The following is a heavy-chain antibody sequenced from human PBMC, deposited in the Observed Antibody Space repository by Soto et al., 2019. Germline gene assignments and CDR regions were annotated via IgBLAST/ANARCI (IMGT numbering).Heavy chain of an antibody. Sequence: GGSLRLSCAASGFTFSSYAMSWVRQAPGKGLEWVSAISGSGGSTYYADSVKGRFTISRDNSKNTLYLQMNSLRAEDTAVYYCAKYGICGVVIIHTEYYFDYWGQGTLVTVSS. J-gene: IGHJ4*02. CDR3: AKYGICGVVIIHTEYYFDY. V-gene: IGHV3-23*01. CDR2: ISGSGGST. D-gene: IGHD3-3*01. CDR1: GFTFSSYA.